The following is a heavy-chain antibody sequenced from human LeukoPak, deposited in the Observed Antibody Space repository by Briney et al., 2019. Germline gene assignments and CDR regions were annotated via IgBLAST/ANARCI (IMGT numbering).Heavy chain of an antibody. V-gene: IGHV5-51*01. D-gene: IGHD6-13*01. J-gene: IGHJ6*03. CDR1: GYSFTSYW. CDR2: IYPGDSDT. Sequence: GESLKISCKGSGYSFTSYWIGWLRQLPGKGLEWMGIIYPGDSDTRYSTSFQGQVTISADKSISTAYLQWSSLKASDTAMYYCARVGNSSRRYYYYYMDVWGKGTTVTVSS. CDR3: ARVGNSSRRYYYYYMDV.